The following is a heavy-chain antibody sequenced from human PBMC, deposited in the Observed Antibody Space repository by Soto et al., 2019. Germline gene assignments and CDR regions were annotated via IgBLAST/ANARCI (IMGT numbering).Heavy chain of an antibody. D-gene: IGHD3-9*01. Sequence: QVQLVESGGGLVKPGGPLRLSCAASGFTFSDYYMSWIRQAPGKGLEWVSYISSGGIYTNYADSVKGRFTISRDNAKNSLYLQMNSLRAEDTAVYYCARDADILTGSDAFDIWGQGTMVTVSS. J-gene: IGHJ3*02. CDR2: ISSGGIYT. CDR3: ARDADILTGSDAFDI. CDR1: GFTFSDYY. V-gene: IGHV3-11*05.